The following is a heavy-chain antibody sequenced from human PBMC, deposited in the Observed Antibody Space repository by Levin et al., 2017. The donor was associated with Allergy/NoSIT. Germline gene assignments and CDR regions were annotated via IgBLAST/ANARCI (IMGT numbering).Heavy chain of an antibody. Sequence: SETLSLTCAVYGGSFSGYYWSWIRQPPGKGLEWIGEINHSGSTNYNPSLKSRVTISVDTSKNQFSLKLSSVTAADTAVYYCARFHSSGYTGAYYFDYWGQGTLVTVSS. V-gene: IGHV4-34*01. CDR1: GGSFSGYY. D-gene: IGHD3-22*01. J-gene: IGHJ4*02. CDR2: INHSGST. CDR3: ARFHSSGYTGAYYFDY.